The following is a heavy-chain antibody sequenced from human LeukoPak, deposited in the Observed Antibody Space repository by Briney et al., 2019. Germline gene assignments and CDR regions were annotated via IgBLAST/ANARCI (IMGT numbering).Heavy chain of an antibody. D-gene: IGHD5-24*01. V-gene: IGHV5-10-1*01. CDR3: ASLTTSRCRVAGGMDV. J-gene: IGHJ6*02. CDR1: GYIFSSHL. CDR2: IDPSDSHT. Sequence: GESLKISCKGSGYIFSSHLISWVRQMPGEGLERIGRIDPSDSHTNYSPSLQGHVTISADNAISPAYQQWSRLKASDTAMYYCASLTTSRCRVAGGMDVWGQGTTVPVSS.